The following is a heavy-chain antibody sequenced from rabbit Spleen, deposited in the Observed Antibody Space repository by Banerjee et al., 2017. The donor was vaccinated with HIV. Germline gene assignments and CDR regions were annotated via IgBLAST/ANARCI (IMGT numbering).Heavy chain of an antibody. J-gene: IGHJ4*01. CDR2: IYADSGST. D-gene: IGHD2-1*01. CDR1: GFSFSSSYW. Sequence: EESGGDLVKPEGSLTLTCTASGFSFSSSYWICWVRQAPGKGLEWIGCIYADSGSTYHASWAKGRFTISKTSSTTVTLQMTSLTVADTATYFCARRDEDDYYKLWGPGTLVTVS. V-gene: IGHV1S45*01. CDR3: ARRDEDDYYKL.